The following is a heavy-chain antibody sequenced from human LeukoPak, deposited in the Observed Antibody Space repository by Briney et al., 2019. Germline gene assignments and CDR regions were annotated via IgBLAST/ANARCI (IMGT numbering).Heavy chain of an antibody. V-gene: IGHV3-74*01. CDR2: INSDGSST. D-gene: IGHD5-18*01. CDR3: ARGERGYSYGIYYFDY. Sequence: GGSLRLSCAASGLTFSSYWMHWVRQAPGKGLVWVSRINSDGSSTSYADSVKGRFTISRDNAKNTLYLQMNSLRAEDTAVYYCARGERGYSYGIYYFDYWGQGTLVTVSS. J-gene: IGHJ4*02. CDR1: GLTFSSYW.